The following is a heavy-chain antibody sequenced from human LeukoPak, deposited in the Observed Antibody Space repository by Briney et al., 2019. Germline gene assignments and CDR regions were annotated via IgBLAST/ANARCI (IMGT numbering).Heavy chain of an antibody. CDR3: TRDWRNLGYDY. CDR2: IEGDGNRI. V-gene: IGHV3-74*01. J-gene: IGHJ4*02. Sequence: GGSLRLSCAASGFTLSAYWMHWVRQAPGKGLMWVSRIEGDGNRITYADSVKGRFTISRDNAKNTLYLQMNSLRAEDTAVYYCTRDWRNLGYDYWGQGTLVTVAS. CDR1: GFTLSAYW. D-gene: IGHD5-12*01.